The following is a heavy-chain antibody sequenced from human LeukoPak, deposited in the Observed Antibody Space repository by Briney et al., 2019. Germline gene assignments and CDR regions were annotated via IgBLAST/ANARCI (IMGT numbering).Heavy chain of an antibody. J-gene: IGHJ4*02. CDR3: AKGGHRASILWFGESPAAYFDY. CDR1: GFTFSSYG. D-gene: IGHD3-10*01. V-gene: IGHV3-30*18. Sequence: GGSLRLSCAASGFTFSSYGMHWVRQAPGKGLEWVAVISYDGSNNNYADSVKGRFTISRDNSKNTLYLQMNSLRDEDTAGYYCAKGGHRASILWFGESPAAYFDYWGQGTLVTVSS. CDR2: ISYDGSNN.